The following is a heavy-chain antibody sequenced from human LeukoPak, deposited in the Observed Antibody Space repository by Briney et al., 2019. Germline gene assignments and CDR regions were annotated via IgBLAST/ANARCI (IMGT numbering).Heavy chain of an antibody. CDR3: AKTTTGYSSGRYPAWPIDY. CDR2: IFGSGGSA. V-gene: IGHV3-23*01. Sequence: GGSLRLSCAASGFTFGSYAMYWVRQAPGKGLEWVSGIFGSGGSAHYADSVKGRFTISRDNSKNTVYLQIDSLRVEDTAICYCAKTTTGYSSGRYPAWPIDYWGQGTLVTVSS. CDR1: GFTFGSYA. D-gene: IGHD2-15*01. J-gene: IGHJ4*02.